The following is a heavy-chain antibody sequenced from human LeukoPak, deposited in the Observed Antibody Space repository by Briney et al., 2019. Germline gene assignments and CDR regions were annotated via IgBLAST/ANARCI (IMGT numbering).Heavy chain of an antibody. D-gene: IGHD3-10*01. CDR1: GGSISSHY. Sequence: SETLSLTCTVSGGSISSHYWSWIRQPPGKGLEWIGYIYYSGSTNYNPSLKSRVTISVDTPKNQFSLKLSSVTAADTAVYYCARDPGSWAFDIWGQGTMVTVSS. CDR3: ARDPGSWAFDI. J-gene: IGHJ3*02. CDR2: IYYSGST. V-gene: IGHV4-59*11.